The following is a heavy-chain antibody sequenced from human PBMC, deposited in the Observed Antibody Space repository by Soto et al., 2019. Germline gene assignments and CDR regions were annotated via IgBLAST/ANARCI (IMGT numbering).Heavy chain of an antibody. J-gene: IGHJ4*02. CDR2: VIPVFGTP. Sequence: QVQLEQSGSEVKKSGSSVKVSCKASGYSFSSHAITWVRQAPGQGLEWKGGVIPVFGTPSYAQKFQGRVTISADKSTNPSYLVLRSLRSEYTAVYYCARGGALSTSWYLSDGLDSWGPGTQVTVSS. CDR3: ARGGALSTSWYLSDGLDS. CDR1: GYSFSSHA. V-gene: IGHV1-69*06. D-gene: IGHD6-13*01.